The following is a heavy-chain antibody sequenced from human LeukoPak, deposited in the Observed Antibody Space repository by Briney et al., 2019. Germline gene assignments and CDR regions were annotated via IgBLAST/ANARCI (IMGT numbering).Heavy chain of an antibody. J-gene: IGHJ6*03. Sequence: ASVKVSCKASGYTFTGYYMHWVRLAPGQGLEWMGWINPNSGGTNYAQKFQGRVTMTRDTSISTAYMELSRVTSDDTAVYYCAREGPHSGYYYYMDVWGKGTTVTISS. CDR1: GYTFTGYY. D-gene: IGHD3-10*01. V-gene: IGHV1-2*02. CDR3: AREGPHSGYYYYMDV. CDR2: INPNSGGT.